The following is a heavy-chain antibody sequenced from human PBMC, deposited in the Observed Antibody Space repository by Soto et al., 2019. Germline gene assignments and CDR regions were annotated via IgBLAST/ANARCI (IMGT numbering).Heavy chain of an antibody. D-gene: IGHD2-2*02. V-gene: IGHV3-23*01. CDR2: ICGIGGTT. J-gene: IGHJ6*02. CDR1: GFIFNNYA. CDR3: AKRGYCSSTSCYTGGMDV. Sequence: GGSLRLSCAASGFIFNNYAMSWVRQAPGKGREWVSVICGIGGTTYYADSVKGRFTISRDNSKNTLYLQMNSLRAEGTAVYYCAKRGYCSSTSCYTGGMDVWGQGPTVTV.